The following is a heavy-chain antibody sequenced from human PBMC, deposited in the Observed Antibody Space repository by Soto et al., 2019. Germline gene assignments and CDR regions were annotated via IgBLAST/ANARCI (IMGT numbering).Heavy chain of an antibody. CDR3: ARGPPLGY. CDR1: GGSISSSNYF. Sequence: SETLSLTCTVSGGSISSSNYFWGWIRQSPGKGLEWIGSMYYSGGTNYNPALKTRLTISVDTSKNQFSLKLSSVTAADTAVYYCARGPPLGYWGQGTLVTVSS. CDR2: MYYSGGT. V-gene: IGHV4-39*07. J-gene: IGHJ4*02.